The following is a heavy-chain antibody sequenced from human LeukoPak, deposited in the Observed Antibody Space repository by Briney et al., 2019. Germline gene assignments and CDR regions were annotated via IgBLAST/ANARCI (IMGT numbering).Heavy chain of an antibody. CDR3: ARGLRFGELLRYYYYYGMDV. CDR2: IYYSGST. CDR1: GGSISSSSYY. J-gene: IGHJ6*02. Sequence: SETLSLTCTVSGGSISSSSYYWGWIRQPPGKGLEWIGSIYYSGSTYYNPSLKSRVTISVDTSKNQFSLKLSSVTAADTAVYYCARGLRFGELLRYYYYYGMDVWGQGTTVTVSS. V-gene: IGHV4-39*01. D-gene: IGHD3-10*01.